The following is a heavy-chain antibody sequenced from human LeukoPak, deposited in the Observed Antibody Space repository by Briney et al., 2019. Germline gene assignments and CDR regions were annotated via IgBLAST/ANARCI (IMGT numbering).Heavy chain of an antibody. D-gene: IGHD6-6*01. V-gene: IGHV4-34*01. CDR3: ARAYLSRFDY. Sequence: SETLSLTCAVYGGSFSGYYWSWIRQPPGKGLEWIGEINHSGSTNYNPSLKSRVTISVDTSKNQLSLKLSSVTAAGTAVYYCARAYLSRFDYWGQGTLVTVSS. CDR2: INHSGST. CDR1: GGSFSGYY. J-gene: IGHJ4*02.